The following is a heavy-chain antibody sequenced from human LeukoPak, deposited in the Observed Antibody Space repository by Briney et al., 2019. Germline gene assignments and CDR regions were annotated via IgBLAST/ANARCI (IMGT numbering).Heavy chain of an antibody. D-gene: IGHD2-2*01. CDR3: ARRASWKYYYHYMDV. Sequence: SETLSLTCTVSGGSISSSSYYWGWIRQPPGKGLEWIGTIYYSGSTYYNPSLKSRVTISVDTSKNQFSLKLSSVTAADTAVYYCARRASWKYYYHYMDVWGKGTTVTVSS. CDR2: IYYSGST. V-gene: IGHV4-39*01. J-gene: IGHJ6*03. CDR1: GGSISSSSYY.